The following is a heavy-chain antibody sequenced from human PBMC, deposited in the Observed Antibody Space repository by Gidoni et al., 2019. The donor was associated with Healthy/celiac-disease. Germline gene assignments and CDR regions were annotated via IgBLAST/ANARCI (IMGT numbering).Heavy chain of an antibody. V-gene: IGHV4-34*01. CDR2: INHSGST. J-gene: IGHJ3*02. CDR1: GGSFSGYY. CDR3: ARWVWNYVDAFDI. D-gene: IGHD1-7*01. Sequence: QVQLQQWGAGLLKPSETLSLTCAVYGGSFSGYYWSWIRQPPGKGLEWIGEINHSGSTNYNASLKSRVTISVDTSKNQFSLKLSSVTAADTAVYYCARWVWNYVDAFDIWGQGTMVTVSS.